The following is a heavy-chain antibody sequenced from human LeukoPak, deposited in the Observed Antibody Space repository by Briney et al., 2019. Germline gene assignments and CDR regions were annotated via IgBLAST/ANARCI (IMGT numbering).Heavy chain of an antibody. CDR2: IYYSGST. CDR3: AREYYYYMDV. Sequence: SETLSLTCAVYGGSFSGYYWSWIRQPPGKGLEWIGFIYYSGSTNYNPSLKSRVTISVDTSKNQFSLKLSSVTAADTAVYYCAREYYYYMDVWGKGTTVTVSS. V-gene: IGHV4-59*01. CDR1: GGSFSGYY. J-gene: IGHJ6*03.